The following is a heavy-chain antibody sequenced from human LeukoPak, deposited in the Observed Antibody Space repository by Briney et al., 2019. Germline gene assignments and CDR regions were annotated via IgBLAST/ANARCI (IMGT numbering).Heavy chain of an antibody. CDR1: GFTFSDYY. J-gene: IGHJ4*02. CDR3: AGDLDNCGGDCSTLDY. Sequence: PGGSLRLSCAASGFTFSDYYMSWIRQAPGKGLEWVSYISSSGSTIYYADSVKGRFTISRDNAKNSLYLQMNSLRAEDTAVYYCAGDLDNCGGDCSTLDYWGQGTLVTVSS. CDR2: ISSSGSTI. V-gene: IGHV3-11*01. D-gene: IGHD2-21*02.